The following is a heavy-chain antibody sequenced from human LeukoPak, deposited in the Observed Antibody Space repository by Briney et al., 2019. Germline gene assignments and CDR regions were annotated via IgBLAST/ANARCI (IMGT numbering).Heavy chain of an antibody. J-gene: IGHJ5*02. D-gene: IGHD2-2*01. CDR3: ATCSSISCSRGNWFDH. Sequence: GGSLRLSCAASGFTFNNYSMNWVRQAPGKGLEWVSYISSSSKTIYYADSVKGRFTISRDNAKNSLYLLMNSLRAEDTAVYYCATCSSISCSRGNWFDHWGQGTLVTVSS. CDR1: GFTFNNYS. V-gene: IGHV3-48*01. CDR2: ISSSSKTI.